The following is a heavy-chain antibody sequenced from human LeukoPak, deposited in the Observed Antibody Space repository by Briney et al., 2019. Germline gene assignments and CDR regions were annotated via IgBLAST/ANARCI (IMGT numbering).Heavy chain of an antibody. J-gene: IGHJ4*02. V-gene: IGHV4-59*01. CDR3: ARVVTHTHTGGRCYFDY. D-gene: IGHD2-8*02. CDR2: IYYSGAT. CDR1: GGSTDSYF. Sequence: SETLSLTCTVSGGSTDSYFWSWIRQPPGKGLEWIGYIYYSGATNYNPSLKSRVTISIDTSKNQFSLSLKSLIAADTAVYYCARVVTHTHTGGRCYFDYWGQGILVTVSS.